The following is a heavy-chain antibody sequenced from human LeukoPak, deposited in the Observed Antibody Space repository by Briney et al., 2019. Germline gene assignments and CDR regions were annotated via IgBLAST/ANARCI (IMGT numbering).Heavy chain of an antibody. J-gene: IGHJ5*02. CDR2: INPNSGGT. V-gene: IGHV1-2*06. D-gene: IGHD3-10*01. CDR3: ARDYYGSGSYRTFDP. Sequence: ASVKVSCKASGYTFTGYYMHWVRQAPGQGLEWMGRINPNSGGTNYAQKFQGRVTMTRDTSISTAYMEPSRLRSDDTAVYYCARDYYGSGSYRTFDPWGQGTLVTVSS. CDR1: GYTFTGYY.